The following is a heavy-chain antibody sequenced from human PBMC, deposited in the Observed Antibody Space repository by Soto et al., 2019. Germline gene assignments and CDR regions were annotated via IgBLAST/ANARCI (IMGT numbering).Heavy chain of an antibody. CDR1: GGSISSSSYY. D-gene: IGHD5-18*01. V-gene: IGHV4-39*01. CDR3: ARRLVDTAMVLYDY. CDR2: IYYSGST. Sequence: SETLSLTCTVSGGSISSSSYYWGWIRQPPGKGLEWIGSIYYSGSTYHNPSLKSRVTISVDTSKNQFSLKLSSVTAADTAVYYCARRLVDTAMVLYDYWGQGTLVTVSS. J-gene: IGHJ4*02.